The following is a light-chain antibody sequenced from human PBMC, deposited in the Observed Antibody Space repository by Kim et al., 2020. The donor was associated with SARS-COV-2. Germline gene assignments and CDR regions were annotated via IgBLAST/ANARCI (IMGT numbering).Light chain of an antibody. Sequence: SSELTQDPAVSVALGQTVRITCQGDSLRSYYATWYQQKPGQAPILVIYGKNNRPSGIPDRFSGSSSGKTASLTITGTQGGDEADYYCNSRDSNDNVVFGG. V-gene: IGLV3-19*01. CDR3: NSRDSNDNVV. J-gene: IGLJ2*01. CDR1: SLRSYY. CDR2: GKN.